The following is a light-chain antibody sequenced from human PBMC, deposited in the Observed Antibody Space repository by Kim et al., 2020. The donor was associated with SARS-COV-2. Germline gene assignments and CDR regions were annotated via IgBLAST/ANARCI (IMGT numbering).Light chain of an antibody. J-gene: IGKJ1*01. V-gene: IGKV3-20*01. CDR1: QGFISSY. Sequence: LLPWEGAALSCRASQGFISSYLVWYQKNPGQATSHLIYGASSSAAGIPDRFSGGWYGTDFTLTISSLEPEDFAVYYCQHYGSSQTFGQGTKVDIK. CDR2: GAS. CDR3: QHYGSSQT.